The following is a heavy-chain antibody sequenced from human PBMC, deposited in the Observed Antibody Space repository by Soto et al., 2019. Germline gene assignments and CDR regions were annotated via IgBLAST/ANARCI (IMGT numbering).Heavy chain of an antibody. V-gene: IGHV4-34*01. CDR2: INHSGST. CDR3: ARSLRGYYPPLNYYGMDV. CDR1: GGSFSGYY. Sequence: SETLSLTCAVYGGSFSGYYWSWIRQPPGKGLGWIGEINHSGSTNYNPSLKSRVTISVDTSKNQFSLKLSSVTAADTAVYYCARSLRGYYPPLNYYGMDVWGQGTTVTVSS. J-gene: IGHJ6*02. D-gene: IGHD3-3*01.